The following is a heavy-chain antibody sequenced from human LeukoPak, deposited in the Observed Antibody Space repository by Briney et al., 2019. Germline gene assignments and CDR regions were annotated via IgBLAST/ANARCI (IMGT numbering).Heavy chain of an antibody. Sequence: SVKVSCKTSGYTFTSYYIHWVRQAPGQGIEWMGIINPSSGATNYAQKFQGRVTMTRDTSTSTVYMELSSQRSEDTAVYYCARATNFYYYYGMDVWSQGTTVTVSS. CDR3: ARATNFYYYYGMDV. V-gene: IGHV1-46*01. D-gene: IGHD1-26*01. CDR1: GYTFTSYY. J-gene: IGHJ6*02. CDR2: INPSSGAT.